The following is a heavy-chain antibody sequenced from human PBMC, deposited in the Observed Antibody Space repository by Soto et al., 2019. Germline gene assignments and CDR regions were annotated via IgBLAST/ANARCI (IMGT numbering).Heavy chain of an antibody. D-gene: IGHD4-17*01. CDR1: GGTFSSYA. Sequence: QVQLVQSGAELKKPGSSVKVSCKASGGTFSSYAISWVRQAPGQGLEWMGGIIPIFGTANYAQKFQGRVTITADESTSAADMELSSLRSEDTAVYYCATKGSTVTTSGLGYWGQGTLVTVSS. CDR3: ATKGSTVTTSGLGY. V-gene: IGHV1-69*01. CDR2: IIPIFGTA. J-gene: IGHJ4*02.